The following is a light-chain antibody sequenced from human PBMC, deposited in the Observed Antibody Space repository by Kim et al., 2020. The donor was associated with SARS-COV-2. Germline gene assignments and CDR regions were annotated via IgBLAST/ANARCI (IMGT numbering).Light chain of an antibody. J-gene: IGKJ2*01. CDR1: QTLGANF. V-gene: IGKV3-20*01. Sequence: EIVLTQSPYILSLSPGERATLSCRASQTLGANFLAWYQQKPGQAPRLLIYGGSNRATGIPDRFSGSGSGTDFTLTISRLEPEDLAVFYCQHYGNSPYTFGQGTKLEI. CDR2: GGS. CDR3: QHYGNSPYT.